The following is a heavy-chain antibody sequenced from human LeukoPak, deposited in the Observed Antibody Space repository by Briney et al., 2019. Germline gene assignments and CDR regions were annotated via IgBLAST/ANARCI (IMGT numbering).Heavy chain of an antibody. D-gene: IGHD1-26*01. CDR2: IFYSAST. CDR1: GGSINSYGYY. CDR3: ARQGVGATDF. V-gene: IGHV4-39*01. J-gene: IGHJ4*02. Sequence: PSETLSLTCSVSGGSINSYGYYWAWIRQPPGKRPEWIGSIFYSASTHYNPSLQSRITISADTSKGQFSLKLSSVTAADTAVYYCARQGVGATDFWGQGSLVTVSS.